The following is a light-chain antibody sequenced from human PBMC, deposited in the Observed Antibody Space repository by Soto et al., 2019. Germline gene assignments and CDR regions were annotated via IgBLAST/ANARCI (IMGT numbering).Light chain of an antibody. CDR1: QRVGSSY. J-gene: IGKJ5*01. CDR3: QQYGTSPIT. CDR2: GAS. Sequence: EIVLTQSPGTLSLSPVERATLSCRASQRVGSSYLAWYQHKPDQAPRLLIYGASTRATGIPDRFSGRGSGTDFTLTISRLEPEDFAVYYCQQYGTSPITFGQGTRLEIK. V-gene: IGKV3-20*01.